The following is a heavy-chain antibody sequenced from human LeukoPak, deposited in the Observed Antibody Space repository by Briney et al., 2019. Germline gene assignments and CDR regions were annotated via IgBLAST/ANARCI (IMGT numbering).Heavy chain of an antibody. D-gene: IGHD4-17*01. V-gene: IGHV3-48*01. Sequence: GGSLRLSCAASGFTFSSCSMNWVRQAPGKGLEWVSYISSSSSTIYYADSVKGRFTISRDNAKNSLYLQMNSLRAEDTAVYYCARDPLASDDYGDRFDYWGQGTLVTVSS. CDR2: ISSSSSTI. J-gene: IGHJ4*02. CDR1: GFTFSSCS. CDR3: ARDPLASDDYGDRFDY.